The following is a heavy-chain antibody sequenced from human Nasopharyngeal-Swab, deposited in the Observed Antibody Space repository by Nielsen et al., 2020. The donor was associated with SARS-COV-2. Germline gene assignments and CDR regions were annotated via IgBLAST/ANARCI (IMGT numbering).Heavy chain of an antibody. J-gene: IGHJ4*02. D-gene: IGHD2-15*01. CDR3: TRCGGGCYSGRDY. V-gene: IGHV3-73*01. CDR2: IRSKGNNYAT. CDR1: GFTFSDSA. Sequence: GGSLRLSCAASGFTFSDSAIHWVRQASGEGLDGVARIRSKGNNYATAYSSSVKGRFIIFRDDPTNTAYLQMNSLKTEDTAMYYCTRCGGGCYSGRDYWGQGTLVTVSS.